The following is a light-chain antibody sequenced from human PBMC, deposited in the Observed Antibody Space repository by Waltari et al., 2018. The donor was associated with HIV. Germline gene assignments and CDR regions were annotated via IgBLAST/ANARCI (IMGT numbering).Light chain of an antibody. CDR1: ALQNQY. J-gene: IGLJ3*02. V-gene: IGLV3-25*03. CDR2: KDT. CDR3: QSADSSGTWV. Sequence: SYALTQPPSASVSPGQPARITCSGDALQNQYAYWYHQKPGQAPVLVIYKDTERPSGIPERFSGSSSGKTVTLTISGVQAEDEADYYCQSADSSGTWVFGGGTKLTVL.